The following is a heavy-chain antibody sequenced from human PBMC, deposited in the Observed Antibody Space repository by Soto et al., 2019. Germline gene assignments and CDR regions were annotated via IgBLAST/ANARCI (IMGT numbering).Heavy chain of an antibody. J-gene: IGHJ4*02. CDR3: ARLGSMVRGVYSFDY. D-gene: IGHD3-10*01. V-gene: IGHV4-59*08. Sequence: SETLSLTCTVSGVSISSYYWSWIRQPPGKGLEWIGYIYSSGSTNYNPSLKSRVTISVDTSKNQFSLKLSSVTAADTAVYYCARLGSMVRGVYSFDYWGQGTLVTV. CDR2: IYSSGST. CDR1: GVSISSYY.